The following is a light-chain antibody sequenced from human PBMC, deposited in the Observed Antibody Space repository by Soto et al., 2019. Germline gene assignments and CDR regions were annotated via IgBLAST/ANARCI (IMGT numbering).Light chain of an antibody. CDR3: QAWDNSPHVV. Sequence: SYELTQPPSVSVSPGQTATITCSGDKLGDKYVCWYQQKPVQSPLLVIYQDRKRPSGIPERFSGSNSGNTATLTISGTQAMDEADYYCQAWDNSPHVVFGGGTKLTVL. CDR1: KLGDKY. CDR2: QDR. V-gene: IGLV3-1*01. J-gene: IGLJ2*01.